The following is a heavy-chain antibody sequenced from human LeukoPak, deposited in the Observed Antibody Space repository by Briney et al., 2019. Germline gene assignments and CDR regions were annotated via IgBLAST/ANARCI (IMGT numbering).Heavy chain of an antibody. Sequence: ASVKVSCKAPGYTFTGYYMHWVRQAPGQGLEWMGWINPNSGGTNYAQKFQGRVTMTRDTSISTAYMELSRLRSDDTAVYYCARGYYGSGSAYYYYYYMDVWGKGTTVTVSS. V-gene: IGHV1-2*02. CDR3: ARGYYGSGSAYYYYYYMDV. CDR2: INPNSGGT. J-gene: IGHJ6*03. D-gene: IGHD3-10*01. CDR1: GYTFTGYY.